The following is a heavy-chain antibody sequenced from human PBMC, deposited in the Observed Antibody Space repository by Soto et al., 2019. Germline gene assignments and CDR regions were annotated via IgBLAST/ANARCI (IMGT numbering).Heavy chain of an antibody. CDR1: GGTFSSYA. V-gene: IGHV1-69*06. J-gene: IGHJ4*02. CDR3: ARDQYYDSSGYYTQFDY. CDR2: IIPIFGTA. D-gene: IGHD3-22*01. Sequence: GASVKVSCKASGGTFSSYAISWVRQAPGQGLEWMGGIIPIFGTANYAQKFQGRVTITADKSTSTAYMELSSLRSEDTAVYYCARDQYYDSSGYYTQFDYWGQGTLVIVSS.